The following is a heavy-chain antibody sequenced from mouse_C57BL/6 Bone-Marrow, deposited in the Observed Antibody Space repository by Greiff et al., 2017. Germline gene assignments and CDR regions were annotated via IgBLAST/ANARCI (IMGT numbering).Heavy chain of an antibody. D-gene: IGHD2-3*01. V-gene: IGHV14-2*01. Sequence: VQLQQSGAELVKPGASVKLSCTASGFNIKDYYMNWVKQRTEQGLEWIGRIDPEDGETKYAPKFQGKATLTADTSSNTAYLQLSSLTSEDTAVYDCARCYDARYYYAMDYWGQGTSVTVSS. CDR3: ARCYDARYYYAMDY. CDR1: GFNIKDYY. CDR2: IDPEDGET. J-gene: IGHJ4*01.